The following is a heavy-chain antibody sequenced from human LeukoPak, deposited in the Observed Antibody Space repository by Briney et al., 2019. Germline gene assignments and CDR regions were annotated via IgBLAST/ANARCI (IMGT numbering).Heavy chain of an antibody. CDR2: SGST. CDR3: ARASRHYYGSGENLQPWPAGLDV. Sequence: SETLSLTRIVSGDSLSSYYWTWIRQPPGKGLEWIGYSGSTNYNPSLKSRVTISIDTSKKHFSLTLSSVTAADTAVYYCARASRHYYGSGENLQPWPAGLDVWGQGTTVTVS. V-gene: IGHV4-59*01. CDR1: GDSLSSYY. J-gene: IGHJ6*02. D-gene: IGHD3-10*01.